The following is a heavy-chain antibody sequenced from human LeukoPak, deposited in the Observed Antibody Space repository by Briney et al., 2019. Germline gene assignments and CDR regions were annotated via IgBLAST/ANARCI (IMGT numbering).Heavy chain of an antibody. D-gene: IGHD6-13*01. CDR1: GDSISSGSYL. CDR3: ARRQYGSSRADH. V-gene: IGHV4-39*01. Sequence: PSETLSLTCTVSGDSISSGSYLWGWIRLPPGKGLEWIGDHYYNGVTSYNPSLKSRVTISVDTSTNQFSLILTSVTAADTAVYCCARRQYGSSRADHWGQGTLVTVSS. CDR2: HYYNGVT. J-gene: IGHJ4*02.